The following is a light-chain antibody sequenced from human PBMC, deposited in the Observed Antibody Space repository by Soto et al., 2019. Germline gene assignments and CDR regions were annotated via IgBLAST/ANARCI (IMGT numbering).Light chain of an antibody. V-gene: IGLV2-11*01. CDR3: CSYAGSYTFV. Sequence: QSVLTQPRSVSGSPGQSVTISCTGTSSDVGGHNYVSWYQQHPGKAPILMIYDVSKRPSGVPDRFSGSKSGNTASLTISGLQAEDEADYYCCSYAGSYTFVFGTGTKVTVL. CDR2: DVS. J-gene: IGLJ1*01. CDR1: SSDVGGHNY.